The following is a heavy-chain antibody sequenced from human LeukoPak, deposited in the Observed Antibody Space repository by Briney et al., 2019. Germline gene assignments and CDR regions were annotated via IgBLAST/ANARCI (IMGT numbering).Heavy chain of an antibody. Sequence: GGSLRLSCAASGFIFSGYEMNWVRQAPGKGLEWVSSISSSSSYIYYADSVKGRFTISRDNAKNSLYLQMNSLRAEDTAVYYCARSARVVVALDLWGRGTLVTVSS. CDR3: ARSARVVVALDL. D-gene: IGHD3-22*01. CDR1: GFIFSGYE. CDR2: ISSSSSYI. V-gene: IGHV3-21*01. J-gene: IGHJ2*01.